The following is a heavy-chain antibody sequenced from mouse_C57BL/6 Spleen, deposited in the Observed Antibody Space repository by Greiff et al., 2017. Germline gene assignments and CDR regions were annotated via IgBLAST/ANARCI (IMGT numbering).Heavy chain of an antibody. V-gene: IGHV5-17*01. CDR2: ISSGSSTI. Sequence: EVQLVESGGGLVKPGGSLKISCAASGFTFSDYGMHWVRQAPEKGLEWVAYISSGSSTIYYADTVKGRFTISRDNAKNTLFLQMTSLRSEDTAMYYCAREETGFAYWGQGTLVTVSA. CDR3: AREETGFAY. CDR1: GFTFSDYG. J-gene: IGHJ3*01. D-gene: IGHD4-1*01.